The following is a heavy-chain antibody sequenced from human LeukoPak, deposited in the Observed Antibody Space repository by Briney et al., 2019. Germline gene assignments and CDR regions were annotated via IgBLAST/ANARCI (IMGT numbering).Heavy chain of an antibody. J-gene: IGHJ6*03. CDR1: GGTFSSYA. V-gene: IGHV1-69*05. D-gene: IGHD6-6*01. CDR3: ASPSVAAPSYYYYYVDV. Sequence: GASVKVSCKASGGTFSSYAISWVRQAPGQGLEWMGGIIPIFGTANYAQKFQGRVTITTDESTSTAYMELSSLRSEDTAVYYCASPSVAAPSYYYYYVDVWGKGTTVTVSS. CDR2: IIPIFGTA.